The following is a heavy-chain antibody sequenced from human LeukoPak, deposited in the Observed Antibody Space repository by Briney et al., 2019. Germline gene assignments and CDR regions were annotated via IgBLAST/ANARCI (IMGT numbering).Heavy chain of an antibody. J-gene: IGHJ4*02. Sequence: SGGSLRLSCAASGFTFSSYGMHWVRQAPGKGLEWVAFIRYDGSNKYYADSVKGRFTISRDNSKNTMYLQMNNLSAEDTAVYYCAKERELDYWGQGTLVTLSS. CDR3: AKERELDY. CDR1: GFTFSSYG. CDR2: IRYDGSNK. V-gene: IGHV3-30*02.